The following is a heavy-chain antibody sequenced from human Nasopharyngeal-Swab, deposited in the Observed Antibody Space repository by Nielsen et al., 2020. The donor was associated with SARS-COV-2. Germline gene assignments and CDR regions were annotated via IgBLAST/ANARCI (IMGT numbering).Heavy chain of an antibody. D-gene: IGHD3-22*01. CDR1: GYRFISYW. CDR2: DT. Sequence: KVSCKGSGYRFISYWIGWVRQMPGKGLEWMGIDTRYSPSFQGQVTISADKSINTAYLQWSSLKASDTAMYYCARTAIEGGYYRGDAFDIWGQGTMVTVSS. J-gene: IGHJ3*02. CDR3: ARTAIEGGYYRGDAFDI. V-gene: IGHV5-51*01.